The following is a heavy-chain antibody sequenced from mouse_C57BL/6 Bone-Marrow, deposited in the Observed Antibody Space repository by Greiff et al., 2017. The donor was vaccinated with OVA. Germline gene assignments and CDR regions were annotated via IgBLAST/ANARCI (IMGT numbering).Heavy chain of an antibody. CDR3: ARDGGPWLAY. CDR2: IDPSDSYT. CDR1: GYTFTSYW. D-gene: IGHD1-1*01. J-gene: IGHJ3*01. Sequence: QVQLQQPGAELVMPGASVKLSCKASGYTFTSYWMHWVKQRPGQGLEWIGEIDPSDSYTNYNQKFKGKSTLTVDKSSSTAYMQLSSLTSEDSAVYYCARDGGPWLAYWGQGTLVTVSA. V-gene: IGHV1-69*01.